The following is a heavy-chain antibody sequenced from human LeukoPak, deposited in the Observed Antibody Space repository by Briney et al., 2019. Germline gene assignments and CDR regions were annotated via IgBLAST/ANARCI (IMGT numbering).Heavy chain of an antibody. J-gene: IGHJ4*02. CDR1: GGPISSYY. D-gene: IGHD2-21*01. Sequence: SETLSLTCTVSGGPISSYYWSWIRQPPGKGLEWIGYIYYSGSTNYNPSLKSRVTISVDTSKNQFSLKLSSVTAADTAVYYCASGSSIPEAYWGQGTLVTVSS. CDR2: IYYSGST. CDR3: ASGSSIPEAY. V-gene: IGHV4-59*08.